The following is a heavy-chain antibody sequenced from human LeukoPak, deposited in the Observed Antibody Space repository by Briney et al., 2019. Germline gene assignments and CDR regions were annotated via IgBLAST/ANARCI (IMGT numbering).Heavy chain of an antibody. CDR2: ISYGGSNK. CDR3: ARDRSRVSDY. CDR1: GFTFSSYA. J-gene: IGHJ4*02. V-gene: IGHV3-30-3*01. Sequence: GGSLRLSCAASGFTFSSYAMHWVRQAPGKGLEWVAVISYGGSNKYYADSVKGRFTISRDNSKNTLYLQMNSLRAEDTAVYYCARDRSRVSDYWGQGTLVTVSS.